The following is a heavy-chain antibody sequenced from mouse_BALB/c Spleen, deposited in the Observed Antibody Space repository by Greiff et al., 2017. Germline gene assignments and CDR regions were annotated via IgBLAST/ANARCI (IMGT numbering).Heavy chain of an antibody. J-gene: IGHJ3*01. CDR1: GYAFTNYL. CDR2: INPGSGGT. V-gene: IGHV1-54*01. D-gene: IGHD2-12*01. CDR3: ARRSVIIVFAY. Sequence: VQLQQSGPELVRPGTSVKVSCKASGYAFTNYLIEWVKQRPGQGLEWIGVINPGSGGTNYNEKFKGKATLTADKSSSTAYMQLSSLTSDDSAVYFCARRSVIIVFAYWGQGTLVTVSA.